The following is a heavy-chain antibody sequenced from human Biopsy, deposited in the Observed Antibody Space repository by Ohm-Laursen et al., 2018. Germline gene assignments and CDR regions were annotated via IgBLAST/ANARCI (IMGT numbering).Heavy chain of an antibody. J-gene: IGHJ6*02. Sequence: GASVKASCTASGGTFSSDAITSVRQAPGQGLEWMGGIIPMFGPANYAQKFQGRVTITADESTSTAYMELSSLRSEDTAVYYCASSNSGTYDVWGQGTTVTVSS. D-gene: IGHD1-26*01. CDR3: ASSNSGTYDV. CDR1: GGTFSSDA. V-gene: IGHV1-69*13. CDR2: IIPMFGPA.